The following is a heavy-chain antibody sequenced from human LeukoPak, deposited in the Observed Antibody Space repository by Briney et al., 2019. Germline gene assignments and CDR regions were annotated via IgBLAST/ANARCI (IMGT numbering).Heavy chain of an antibody. CDR3: AKMVTGFPNWFDP. J-gene: IGHJ5*02. CDR2: ISGSGDNT. Sequence: SGGSLRLSCAASGFTFSNYVMSWVRQAPGKGLEWISAISGSGDNTYYTDSLRGRFTISRDNSVNTLYLQMNSLRAEDTAIYYCAKMVTGFPNWFDPWGQGTLVTVSS. D-gene: IGHD1-1*01. CDR1: GFTFSNYV. V-gene: IGHV3-23*01.